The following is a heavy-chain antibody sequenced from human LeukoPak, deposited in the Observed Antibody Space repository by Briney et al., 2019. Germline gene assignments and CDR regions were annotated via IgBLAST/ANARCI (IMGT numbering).Heavy chain of an antibody. CDR1: GYSISSGYY. CDR2: IYHSGST. J-gene: IGHJ4*02. D-gene: IGHD2-15*01. CDR3: ARDTGYCSGGSCRYFDY. V-gene: IGHV4-38-2*02. Sequence: PSETLSLTCTVSGYSISSGYYWGWIRQPPGKGLEWIGSIYHSGSTHYNPSLMSRVTISVDTSKNQFSLKLSSVTAADTAVYYCARDTGYCSGGSCRYFDYWGQGTLVTVSS.